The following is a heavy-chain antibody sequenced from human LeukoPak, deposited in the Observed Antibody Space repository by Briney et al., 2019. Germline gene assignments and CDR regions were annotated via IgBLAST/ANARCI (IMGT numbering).Heavy chain of an antibody. J-gene: IGHJ6*02. V-gene: IGHV1-2*02. CDR2: INPNSGGT. CDR1: GYTFTGYY. D-gene: IGHD2-2*01. Sequence: ASVKVSCKASGYTFTGYYMHWVRQAPGQGLEWMGWINPNSGGTNYAQKFQGRVTMTRNTSISTAYMELSSLRSEDTAVYYCARVYRAVVVVPAAMEGYGMDVWGQGTTVTVSS. CDR3: ARVYRAVVVVPAAMEGYGMDV.